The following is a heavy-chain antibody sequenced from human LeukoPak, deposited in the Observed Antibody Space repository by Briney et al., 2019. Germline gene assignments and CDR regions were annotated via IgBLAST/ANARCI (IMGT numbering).Heavy chain of an antibody. J-gene: IGHJ4*02. D-gene: IGHD3-22*01. V-gene: IGHV3-53*01. CDR3: ARARPNHYDSSGYPDYFDY. CDR2: IYSGGST. CDR1: GFTVSSNY. Sequence: PGGSLRLSCAASGFTVSSNYMSWVRQAPGKGLEWVSVIYSGGSTYYADSVKGRFTISRDNSKNTLYLQMNSLRAEDTAVYYCARARPNHYDSSGYPDYFDYWGQGTLVTVSS.